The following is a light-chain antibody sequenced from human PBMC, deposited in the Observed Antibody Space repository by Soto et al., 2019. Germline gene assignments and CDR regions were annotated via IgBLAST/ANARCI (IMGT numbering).Light chain of an antibody. CDR2: DAY. Sequence: ELVLTHSPATLSVSPGESATLSCRASQGVGSTLAWYQQKPGRAPRLLIYDAYIMATVIPVRFSGAGSGTEFNLAITRLQSNDFAVDYCQHDLTWTLAFGRGTRVVI. J-gene: IGKJ4*01. CDR1: QGVGST. V-gene: IGKV3-15*01. CDR3: QHDLTWTLA.